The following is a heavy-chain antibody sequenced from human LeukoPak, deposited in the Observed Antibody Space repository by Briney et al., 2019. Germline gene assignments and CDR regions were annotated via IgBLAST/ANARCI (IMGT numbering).Heavy chain of an antibody. J-gene: IGHJ4*02. V-gene: IGHV3-23*01. CDR2: ISGSGTNT. D-gene: IGHD1-1*01. CDR1: IFSFNLYG. Sequence: GGSLRLSCAASIFSFNLYGISWVRQAPGKGLEWIAAISGSGTNTHYADSVKGRLTISRDNSKNTVYVQMNSLRAEDTAVYYCARDPSTLTRRDDYWGQGTLVTVSS. CDR3: ARDPSTLTRRDDY.